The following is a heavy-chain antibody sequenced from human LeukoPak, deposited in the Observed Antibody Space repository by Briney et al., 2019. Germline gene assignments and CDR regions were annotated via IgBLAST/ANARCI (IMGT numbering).Heavy chain of an antibody. CDR2: ISSSSSYI. J-gene: IGHJ4*02. CDR1: GFTLSSYR. D-gene: IGHD4-17*01. V-gene: IGHV3-21*01. Sequence: GGPLTLPCGASGFTLSSYRMLWPRQAPGKGLEWVSYISSSSSYIYYADSVTGRFTISRDNAKNSLYLQMNSLRAEDTAVYYCARDYPVAQTTVTPDYWGQGTLVTVSS. CDR3: ARDYPVAQTTVTPDY.